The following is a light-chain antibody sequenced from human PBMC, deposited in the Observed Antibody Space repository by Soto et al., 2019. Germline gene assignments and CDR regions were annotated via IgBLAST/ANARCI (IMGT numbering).Light chain of an antibody. CDR1: QSVSLTA. V-gene: IGKV3-20*01. Sequence: EIVLTQSPGTLSLSPGGRATLSCSASQSVSLTALAWYQHKPGQAPRLLIYGASFRATGIPHRFSGSGAGTDFTLTISSLESEDAAVYYCQQYSSSPLTFGGGTKVDIK. CDR3: QQYSSSPLT. CDR2: GAS. J-gene: IGKJ4*01.